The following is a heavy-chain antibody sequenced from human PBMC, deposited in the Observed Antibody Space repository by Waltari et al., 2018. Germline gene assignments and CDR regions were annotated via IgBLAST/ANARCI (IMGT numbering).Heavy chain of an antibody. CDR1: GGTFSSYA. V-gene: IGHV1-69*08. J-gene: IGHJ5*02. CDR3: AGQQLAGNWFDP. D-gene: IGHD6-13*01. Sequence: QVQLVQSGAEVKKPGSSVKDSCKASGGTFSSYAISWVRQAPGQGLEWMGRIIPIFGTANYGQKFQGRVTITADKSTGTAYMELSSLRSEDTAVYYCAGQQLAGNWFDPWGQGTLVTVSS. CDR2: IIPIFGTA.